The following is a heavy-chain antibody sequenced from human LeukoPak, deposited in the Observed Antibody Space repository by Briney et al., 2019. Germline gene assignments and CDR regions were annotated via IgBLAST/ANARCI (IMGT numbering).Heavy chain of an antibody. D-gene: IGHD5-24*01. CDR3: ARVLEMATIADY. V-gene: IGHV4-34*01. CDR2: INHTGTT. CDR1: GGSFNTYY. J-gene: IGHJ4*02. Sequence: SETLSLTCAVYGGSFNTYYWNWIRQSPGKGLEWIGEINHTGTTNYNPSLKSRFTISVDTSKNQFSLKLSSVTAADTAVYYCARVLEMATIADYWGQGTLVTVSS.